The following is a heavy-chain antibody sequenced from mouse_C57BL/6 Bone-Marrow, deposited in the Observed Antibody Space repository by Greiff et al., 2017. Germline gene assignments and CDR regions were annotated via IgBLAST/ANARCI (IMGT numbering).Heavy chain of an antibody. CDR3: TTGLYYDYDVGFAY. CDR1: GFNIKDDY. D-gene: IGHD2-4*01. Sequence: VQLKESGAELVRPGASVKLSCTASGFNIKDDYMHWVKQRPEQGLEWIGWLDPETGDTEYASKFQGKATITADTSSNTAYLQLSSLTSEDTAVYYCTTGLYYDYDVGFAYWGQVTLVTVSA. V-gene: IGHV14-4*01. CDR2: LDPETGDT. J-gene: IGHJ3*01.